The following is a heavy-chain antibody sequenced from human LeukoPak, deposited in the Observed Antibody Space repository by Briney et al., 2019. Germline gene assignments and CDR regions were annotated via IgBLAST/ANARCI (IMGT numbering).Heavy chain of an antibody. Sequence: GGSLRLSCAASGITFSRHAMSWVRQAPGEGLEWVSGISGGGGSTYYADSVKGRFTISRENSKNTLHLQMNSLRAEDTAVYYCAKEPLGYSGCPPDYWGQGTLVTVSS. J-gene: IGHJ4*02. CDR2: ISGGGGST. V-gene: IGHV3-23*01. CDR1: GITFSRHA. CDR3: AKEPLGYSGCPPDY. D-gene: IGHD5-12*01.